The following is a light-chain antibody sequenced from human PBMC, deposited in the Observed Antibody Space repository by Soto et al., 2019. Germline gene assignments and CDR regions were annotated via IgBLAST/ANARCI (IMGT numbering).Light chain of an antibody. CDR3: QQYYSVPVT. V-gene: IGKV4-1*01. CDR1: QTLLYSSNNKNY. Sequence: IVMTQSPDSLSVSLGERATINCKPSQTLLYSSNNKNYLAWFQQKPGQPPKLLIYWASTRNSGVPDRFSGSGSGTDFTLTISGLQAEDVAIYYCQQYYSVPVTFGQGTRLEIK. CDR2: WAS. J-gene: IGKJ5*01.